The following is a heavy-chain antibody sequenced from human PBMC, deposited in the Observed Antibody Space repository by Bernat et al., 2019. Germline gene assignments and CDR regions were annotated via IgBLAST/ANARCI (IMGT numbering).Heavy chain of an antibody. V-gene: IGHV1-69*01. Sequence: QVQLVQSGAEVKKPGSSVKVSCKASGGTFSSYAISWVRQAPGQGLEWMGGIIPIFGTANYAQKFQGRVTITADESTSTAYMVLSSLRSEDTAVYYCARGSPGDYYDSSGYLDYWGQGTLVTVSS. CDR1: GGTFSSYA. CDR2: IIPIFGTA. D-gene: IGHD3-22*01. J-gene: IGHJ4*02. CDR3: ARGSPGDYYDSSGYLDY.